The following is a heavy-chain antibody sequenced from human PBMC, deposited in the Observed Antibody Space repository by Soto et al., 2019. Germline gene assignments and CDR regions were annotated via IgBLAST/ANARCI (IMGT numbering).Heavy chain of an antibody. CDR3: ARLGYCSSTSCYGSGVSADAFDI. Sequence: QVQLQESGPGLVKPSETLSLTCTVSGGSISSYYWSWIRQPPGKGLEWIGYIYYSGSTNYNPSLKSRVTISVDTSKNQFSLKLSSVTAADTAVYYCARLGYCSSTSCYGSGVSADAFDIWGQGTMVTVSS. CDR2: IYYSGST. J-gene: IGHJ3*02. D-gene: IGHD2-2*01. V-gene: IGHV4-59*08. CDR1: GGSISSYY.